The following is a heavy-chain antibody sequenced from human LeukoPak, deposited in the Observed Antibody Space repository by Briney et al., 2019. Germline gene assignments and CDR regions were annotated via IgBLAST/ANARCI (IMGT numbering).Heavy chain of an antibody. CDR1: GYTFTNYG. D-gene: IGHD6-19*01. Sequence: GASVKVSCKASGYTFTNYGISWVRQAPGQGLEWMGWISTYNGNTIYALKLQGRVTLTTDTSTSTAYVELRSLRSDDTAVYYCAREGTSGWHGGDHWGQGTLVTVSS. J-gene: IGHJ4*02. V-gene: IGHV1-18*01. CDR2: ISTYNGNT. CDR3: AREGTSGWHGGDH.